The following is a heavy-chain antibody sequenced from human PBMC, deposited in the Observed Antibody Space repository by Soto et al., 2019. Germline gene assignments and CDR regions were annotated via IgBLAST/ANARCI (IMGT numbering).Heavy chain of an antibody. J-gene: IGHJ4*02. CDR2: ISEGGSDT. V-gene: IGHV3-23*01. D-gene: IGHD2-2*01. CDR1: GFTFSSHV. CDR3: AKDLVVIPATMSGYTFDS. Sequence: GGSLRLSCAASGFTFSSHVMTWVRQAPGKGLEWVSGISEGGSDTYAADSVKGRFTISRDNSKNTLYLQMNSLRAEDTAVYYCAKDLVVIPATMSGYTFDSWGQGTLVTVSS.